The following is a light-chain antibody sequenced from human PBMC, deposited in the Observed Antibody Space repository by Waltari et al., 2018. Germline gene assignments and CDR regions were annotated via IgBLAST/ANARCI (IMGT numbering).Light chain of an antibody. J-gene: IGLJ3*02. V-gene: IGLV2-23*02. CDR1: STTIPHF. Sequence: QSVLTQPPSASGAPGPEVSISCSGGSTTIPHFVFWYPQFPGTAPKLMIYEVTKRPSGVSTRFSGSKSGNTASLTISGLRAEDEADYYCCSYATNSPSFGGGTKLTVL. CDR2: EVT. CDR3: CSYATNSPS.